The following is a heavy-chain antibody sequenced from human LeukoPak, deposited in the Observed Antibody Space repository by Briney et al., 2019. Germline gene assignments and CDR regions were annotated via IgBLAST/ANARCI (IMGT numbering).Heavy chain of an antibody. Sequence: SETLSLTCTVSGGSISSGTYYWGWIRQPPGKGLEWIGSIYYSGSTYYNPSLKSRVTISVDTSKNQFSLKLSSVTAADTAVYYCARDPSMDYYDSSGPNYFDYWGQGTLVTVSS. CDR2: IYYSGST. CDR3: ARDPSMDYYDSSGPNYFDY. V-gene: IGHV4-39*07. J-gene: IGHJ4*02. CDR1: GGSISSGTYY. D-gene: IGHD3-22*01.